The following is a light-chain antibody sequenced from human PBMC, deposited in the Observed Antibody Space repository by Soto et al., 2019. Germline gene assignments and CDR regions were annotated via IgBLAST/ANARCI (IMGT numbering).Light chain of an antibody. CDR3: QTWGTGFWV. CDR2: LNSDGSH. Sequence: QLVLTQSPSASASLGASVKLTWTLSSGHSSYAIAWHQQQPEKGPRYLMKLNSDGSHSKGDGIPDRFSGSSSGAERYLTISSLQSEDEADYYCQTWGTGFWVFGGGTKLTVL. V-gene: IGLV4-69*01. J-gene: IGLJ3*02. CDR1: SGHSSYA.